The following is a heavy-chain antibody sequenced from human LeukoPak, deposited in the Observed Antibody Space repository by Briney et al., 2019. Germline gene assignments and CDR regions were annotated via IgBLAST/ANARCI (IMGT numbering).Heavy chain of an antibody. CDR3: AKDKRDGYKGPFDY. Sequence: PGRSLRLSCAASGFTFDDYAMHWVRQAPGKGLEWVSGISWNSGSIGYADSVKGRFTISRDNAKNSLYLEMNSLRAEDTALYYCAKDKRDGYKGPFDYWGQGTLVAVSS. CDR2: ISWNSGSI. J-gene: IGHJ4*02. V-gene: IGHV3-9*01. CDR1: GFTFDDYA. D-gene: IGHD5-24*01.